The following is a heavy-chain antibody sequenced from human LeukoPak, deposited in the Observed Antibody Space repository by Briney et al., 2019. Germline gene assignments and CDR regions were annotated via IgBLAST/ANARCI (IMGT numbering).Heavy chain of an antibody. D-gene: IGHD3-22*01. V-gene: IGHV1-69*01. Sequence: SVKVSCKASGGTLSSYAISWVRQAPGQGLEWMGGIIPIFGTANYAQKFQGRVTITADESTSTAYMELSSLRSEDTAVYYCARGGPSVYDSSGYYFDYWGQGTLVTVSS. CDR2: IIPIFGTA. CDR1: GGTLSSYA. J-gene: IGHJ4*02. CDR3: ARGGPSVYDSSGYYFDY.